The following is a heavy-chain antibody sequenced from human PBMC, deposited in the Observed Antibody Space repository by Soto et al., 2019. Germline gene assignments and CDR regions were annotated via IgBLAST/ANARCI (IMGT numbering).Heavy chain of an antibody. V-gene: IGHV3-21*01. CDR2: ISSSSSYI. CDR1: GFTFSSYS. Sequence: GGSLRLSCAASGFTFSSYSMNWVRQAPGKGLEWVSSISSSSSYIYYADSVKGRFTISRDNAKNSLYLQMNSLRAEDTAVYYCAREDDYLVHYDTYYYMDVWGKGTTVTVSS. D-gene: IGHD4-17*01. CDR3: AREDDYLVHYDTYYYMDV. J-gene: IGHJ6*03.